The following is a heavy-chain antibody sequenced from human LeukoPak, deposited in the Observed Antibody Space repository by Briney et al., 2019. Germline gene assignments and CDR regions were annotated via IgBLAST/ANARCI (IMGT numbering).Heavy chain of an antibody. CDR1: GFTFSSYA. J-gene: IGHJ5*02. CDR3: ANAYQAVTDH. CDR2: VSGSGGST. Sequence: PGGSLRLSCAASGFTFSSYAISWVRQAPGKGLEWVSAVSGSGGSTYYADSVKGRFTISRDNSKNTLYLQMNSLRAEDTAVYYCANAYQAVTDHWGQGTLVTVSS. D-gene: IGHD4-17*01. V-gene: IGHV3-23*01.